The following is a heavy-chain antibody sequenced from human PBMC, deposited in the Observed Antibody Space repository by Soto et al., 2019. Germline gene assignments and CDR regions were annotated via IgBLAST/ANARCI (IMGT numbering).Heavy chain of an antibody. J-gene: IGHJ5*02. V-gene: IGHV1-8*01. CDR3: ARGTLRYFDWLMAGHWFDP. CDR1: GYTFTSYD. Sequence: GASVKVSCKASGYTFTSYDINWVRQATGQGLEWMGRMNPNSGNTGYAQKFQGRVTMTRNTSISTAYMELSSLRSEDTAVYYCARGTLRYFDWLMAGHWFDPWGQGTLVTVSS. D-gene: IGHD3-9*01. CDR2: MNPNSGNT.